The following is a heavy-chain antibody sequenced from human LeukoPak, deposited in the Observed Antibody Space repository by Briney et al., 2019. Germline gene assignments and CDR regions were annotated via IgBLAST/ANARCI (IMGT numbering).Heavy chain of an antibody. Sequence: GGSLRLSCAASGFTFNTYWMHWVRQAPGKGLVWVSSINADGSSTSYADSMKGRFTISRDNAKNTLYLQMNSLRAEDTAVYYCASQQSFHYYYMDVWAKGPRSPSP. CDR1: GFTFNTYW. V-gene: IGHV3-74*01. CDR2: INADGSST. J-gene: IGHJ6*03. D-gene: IGHD2/OR15-2a*01. CDR3: ASQQSFHYYYMDV.